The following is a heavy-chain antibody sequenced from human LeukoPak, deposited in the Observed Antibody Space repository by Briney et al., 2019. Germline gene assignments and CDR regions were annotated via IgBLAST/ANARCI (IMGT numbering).Heavy chain of an antibody. D-gene: IGHD2-21*02. CDR3: ARVPARRVVTTPTYFDY. V-gene: IGHV4-59*01. Sequence: SETLSLTCTVSGDSISNYYWSWIRQPPGKGLEWIGYINYSGSTNYNPSLKSRVTISEDTSKNQFSLKLNSVTAADTAVYYSARVPARRVVTTPTYFDYWGQGTLVTVSS. CDR2: INYSGST. CDR1: GDSISNYY. J-gene: IGHJ4*02.